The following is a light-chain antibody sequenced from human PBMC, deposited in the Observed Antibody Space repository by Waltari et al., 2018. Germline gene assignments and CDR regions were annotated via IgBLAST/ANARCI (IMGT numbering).Light chain of an antibody. CDR2: EDN. V-gene: IGLV2-23*01. J-gene: IGLJ3*02. CDR1: SIDVGSHNF. Sequence: QSALTQPASVSGSPGQSITISCTESSIDVGSHNFVSWYQQHPGKAPKVMIYEDNKRPAGLSNRFSGSKSGNTASLTISGLQADDEADYYCCSYAGGSPRWVFGGGTKLTVL. CDR3: CSYAGGSPRWV.